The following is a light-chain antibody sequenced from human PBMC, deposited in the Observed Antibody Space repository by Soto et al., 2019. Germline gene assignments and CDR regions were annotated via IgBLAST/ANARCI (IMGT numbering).Light chain of an antibody. CDR1: SSDVGGYNY. V-gene: IGLV2-14*01. Sequence: QSARTQPASVSGSPGQSITISCTGTSSDVGGYNYVSWYQQHPGKAPKLMIYEVSNRPSGVSNRFSGSKSGNTASLTISGLQAEDEADYYCSSYTSSSRVVFGGGTKLTVL. CDR3: SSYTSSSRVV. J-gene: IGLJ2*01. CDR2: EVS.